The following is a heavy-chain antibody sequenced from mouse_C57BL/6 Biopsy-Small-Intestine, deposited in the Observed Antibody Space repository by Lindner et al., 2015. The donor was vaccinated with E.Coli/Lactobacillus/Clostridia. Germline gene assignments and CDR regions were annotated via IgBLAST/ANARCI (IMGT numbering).Heavy chain of an antibody. CDR2: FNPFNDGS. CDR1: GYTFTDYV. D-gene: IGHD2-1*01. Sequence: QLQESGPELVKPGASVKMSCKASGYTFTDYVIHWVKQKPGQGLEWIGYFNPFNDGSKYNENFKGKATLTSDKSSSTAYMELSSLTSEDSAVYYCAREGYGNSFAYWGQGTLVTVSA. V-gene: IGHV1-14*01. CDR3: AREGYGNSFAY. J-gene: IGHJ3*01.